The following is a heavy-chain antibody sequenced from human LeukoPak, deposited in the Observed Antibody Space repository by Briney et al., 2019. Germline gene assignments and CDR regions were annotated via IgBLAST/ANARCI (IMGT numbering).Heavy chain of an antibody. CDR1: GGSISSYY. CDR2: IYTSGST. V-gene: IGHV4-4*07. D-gene: IGHD2-15*01. J-gene: IGHJ5*02. Sequence: SETLSLTCTVSGGSISSYYWSWIRQPAGKGLEWIGRIYTSGSTNYNPSLKSRVTMTRDTSTSTVYMELSSLRSEDTAVYYCARFGYCSGGSCSGWFDPWGQGTLVTVSS. CDR3: ARFGYCSGGSCSGWFDP.